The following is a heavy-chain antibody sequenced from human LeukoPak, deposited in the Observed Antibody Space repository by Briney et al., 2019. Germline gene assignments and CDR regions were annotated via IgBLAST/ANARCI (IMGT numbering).Heavy chain of an antibody. D-gene: IGHD6-19*01. CDR2: ISGSGGST. J-gene: IGHJ5*02. V-gene: IGHV3-23*01. Sequence: GGSLRLSCAASGFTFSTYWMSWVRQAPGKGLEWVSAISGSGGSTYYADSVKGRFTISRDNSKNTLYLQMNSLRAEDTAVYYCAKAGQWLVPYWFDPWGQGTLVTVSS. CDR3: AKAGQWLVPYWFDP. CDR1: GFTFSTYW.